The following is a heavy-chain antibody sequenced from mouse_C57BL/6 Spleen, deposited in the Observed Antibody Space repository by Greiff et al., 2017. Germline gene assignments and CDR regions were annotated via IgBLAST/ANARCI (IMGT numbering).Heavy chain of an antibody. CDR3: ARLLYGSRLYFDY. J-gene: IGHJ2*01. D-gene: IGHD1-1*01. V-gene: IGHV1-61*01. CDR2: IYPSDSET. Sequence: QVQLQQPGAELVRPGSSVKLSCKASGYTFTSYWMDWVKQRPGQGLEWIGNIYPSDSETHYNQKFKDKATLTVDKSSSTAYMQLSSLTSEDSSVYDCARLLYGSRLYFDYWGQGTTLTVSS. CDR1: GYTFTSYW.